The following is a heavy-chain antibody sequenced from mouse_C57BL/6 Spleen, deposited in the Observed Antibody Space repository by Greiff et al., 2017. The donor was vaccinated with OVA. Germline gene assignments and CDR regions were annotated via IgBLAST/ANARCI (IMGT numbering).Heavy chain of an antibody. D-gene: IGHD2-13*01. CDR3: ARGLEGYFDV. CDR1: GFTFSSYA. CDR2: ISDGGSYT. V-gene: IGHV5-4*01. Sequence: EVQRVESGGGLVKPGGSLKLSCAASGFTFSSYAMSWVRQTPEKRLEWVATISDGGSYTYYPDNVKGRFTISRDNAKNNLYLQMSHLKSEDTAMYYCARGLEGYFDVWGTGTTVTVSS. J-gene: IGHJ1*03.